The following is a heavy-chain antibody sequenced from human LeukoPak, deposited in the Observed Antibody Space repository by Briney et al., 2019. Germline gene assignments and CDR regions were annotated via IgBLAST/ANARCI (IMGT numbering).Heavy chain of an antibody. CDR3: ARGGGYNWNWGFGFDI. Sequence: SETLSLTCTVSGGSISSYYWSWIRQPPGKGLEWIGYIYYSGSTNYNPSLKSRVTISVDTSKNQFSLKLSSVTAADTAVYYCARGGGYNWNWGFGFDIWGQGTMVTVSS. V-gene: IGHV4-59*01. J-gene: IGHJ3*02. CDR1: GGSISSYY. D-gene: IGHD1-7*01. CDR2: IYYSGST.